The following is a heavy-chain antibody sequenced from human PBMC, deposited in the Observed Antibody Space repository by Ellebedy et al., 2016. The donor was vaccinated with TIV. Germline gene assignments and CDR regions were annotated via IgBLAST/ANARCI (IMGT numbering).Heavy chain of an antibody. Sequence: AASVKVSCKASGYTFTGYYMHWVRQAPGQGLEWMGWINPNSGGTNYAQTFQGRVTMTRDTSINTVYMELTLLTSDYTAVYYCARSTVVTPRRYYFDFWGQGTLVTVSS. CDR2: INPNSGGT. D-gene: IGHD4-23*01. CDR3: ARSTVVTPRRYYFDF. CDR1: GYTFTGYY. J-gene: IGHJ4*02. V-gene: IGHV1-2*02.